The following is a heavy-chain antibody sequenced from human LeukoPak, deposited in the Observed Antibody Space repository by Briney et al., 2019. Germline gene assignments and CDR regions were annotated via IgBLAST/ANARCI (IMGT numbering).Heavy chain of an antibody. CDR1: GGSFSNYY. CDR2: INHSGST. J-gene: IGHJ4*02. Sequence: PSETLSLTCAVHGGSFSNYYWSWLRQPPGKGLEWIGEINHSGSTTYNPSLKSRVTMSIDTSKNQFSLRLSSVTAADTAVYYCARGFSHWGQGTLVTVSS. CDR3: ARGFSH. V-gene: IGHV4-34*01.